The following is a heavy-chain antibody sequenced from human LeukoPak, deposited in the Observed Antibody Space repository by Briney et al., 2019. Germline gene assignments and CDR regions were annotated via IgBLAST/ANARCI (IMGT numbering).Heavy chain of an antibody. D-gene: IGHD3-3*01. Sequence: GASVRLSCKASGYTFTGYYMHWVRQAPGQGLEWMGSINPNSGGTNYAQKFQGRVTITRDTSISTASMQLSRLRSEATAVYYCARLYDFWSDRDYWGQGTLVTVSS. CDR2: INPNSGGT. CDR3: ARLYDFWSDRDY. CDR1: GYTFTGYY. J-gene: IGHJ4*02. V-gene: IGHV1-2*02.